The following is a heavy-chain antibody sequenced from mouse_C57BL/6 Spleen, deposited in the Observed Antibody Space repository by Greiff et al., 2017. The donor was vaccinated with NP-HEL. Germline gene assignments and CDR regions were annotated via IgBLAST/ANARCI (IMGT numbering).Heavy chain of an antibody. D-gene: IGHD1-1*02. Sequence: QVQLQQSGPELVKPGASVKISCKASGYAFSSSWMNWVKQRPGKGLEWIGRIYPGDGDTNYNGKFKGKATLTADKSSSTAYMQLSSLTSEDSAVYFCAKDYHEGYFDVWGTGTTVTVSS. CDR3: AKDYHEGYFDV. CDR2: IYPGDGDT. J-gene: IGHJ1*03. CDR1: GYAFSSSW. V-gene: IGHV1-82*01.